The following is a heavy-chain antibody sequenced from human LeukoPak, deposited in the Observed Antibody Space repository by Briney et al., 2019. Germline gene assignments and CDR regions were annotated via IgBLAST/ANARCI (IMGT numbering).Heavy chain of an antibody. D-gene: IGHD3-22*01. Sequence: GASVKVSCKASGYTFTSCGISWVRPAPGQGREWMGWISAYNGNTNYAQKLQGRVTMTTDTSTSTAYMELRSLRSDDTAVYYCARGSYYYDSSGSSSPDYWGQGTLVTVSS. V-gene: IGHV1-18*01. CDR2: ISAYNGNT. CDR3: ARGSYYYDSSGSSSPDY. J-gene: IGHJ4*02. CDR1: GYTFTSCG.